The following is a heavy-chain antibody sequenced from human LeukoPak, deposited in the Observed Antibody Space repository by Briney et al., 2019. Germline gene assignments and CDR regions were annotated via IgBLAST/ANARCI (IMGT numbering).Heavy chain of an antibody. CDR1: GYIFNTYG. Sequence: ASLTVSCKASGYIFNTYGISWVRQAPGQAPEWMGWISAYNGNTNYAQKVQGRVTMTTDTSTSTAYMELRSLRSDDTAVYYCARDVLVLANGGVFDYWGQGTLVTVSS. V-gene: IGHV1-18*01. J-gene: IGHJ4*02. CDR2: ISAYNGNT. CDR3: ARDVLVLANGGVFDY. D-gene: IGHD3-16*01.